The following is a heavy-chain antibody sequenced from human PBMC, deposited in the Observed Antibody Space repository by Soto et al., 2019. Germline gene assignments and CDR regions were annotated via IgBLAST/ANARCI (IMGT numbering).Heavy chain of an antibody. V-gene: IGHV3-30*18. Sequence: QVQLVESGGGVVQPGRSLRLSCAASGFTFSSYGMHWVRQAPGKGLERVAVISYDGSNKYYADSVKGRFTISRDNSKNTLYLQMNSLRAEDTDVYYCAQDQGTPAVAGPFDYLVQGTLVTVSS. J-gene: IGHJ4*02. CDR2: ISYDGSNK. CDR1: GFTFSSYG. D-gene: IGHD6-19*01. CDR3: AQDQGTPAVAGPFDY.